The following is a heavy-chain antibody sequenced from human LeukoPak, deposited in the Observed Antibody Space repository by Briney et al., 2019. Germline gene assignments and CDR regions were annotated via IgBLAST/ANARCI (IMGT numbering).Heavy chain of an antibody. CDR3: ARRRYYDGSGYLE. D-gene: IGHD3-22*01. Sequence: SETLSLTCSVSGDSISRSDSYWDWIRQPPWKGLEWIGTIYYSGRTYYSPSLKSRVTMSVDTPNNQFSLNLRSVTAADTAVYYCARRRYYDGSGYLEWGQGTRHSVSS. J-gene: IGHJ1*01. CDR1: GDSISRSDSY. CDR2: IYYSGRT. V-gene: IGHV4-39*01.